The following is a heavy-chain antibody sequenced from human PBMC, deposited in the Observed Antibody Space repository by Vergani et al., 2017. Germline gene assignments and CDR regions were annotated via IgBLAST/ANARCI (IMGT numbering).Heavy chain of an antibody. CDR3: AKICFDWLDS. Sequence: QVQLVESGGGVVQPGGSLRLSCAASKFTFSSYGMHWVRQAPGKGLEWVAFIRYDGSNKYYADSVKGRFTISRDNSKNTLYLQMNSLRAEDTAVYYCAKICFDWLDSWGQGPLVTVS. CDR1: KFTFSSYG. D-gene: IGHD2-21*01. V-gene: IGHV3-30*02. J-gene: IGHJ5*01. CDR2: IRYDGSNK.